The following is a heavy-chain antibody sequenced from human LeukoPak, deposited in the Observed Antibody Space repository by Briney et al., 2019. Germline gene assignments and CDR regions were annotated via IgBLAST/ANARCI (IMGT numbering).Heavy chain of an antibody. CDR2: IYYSGST. CDR1: GGSISSGDYY. V-gene: IGHV4-30-4*01. CDR3: ARDGAWNDPTGDY. J-gene: IGHJ4*02. Sequence: SETLSLTCTVSGGSISSGDYYWSWIRQPPGKGLEWVGYIYYSGSTYYNPSLKSRVTISVDTSKNQFSLKLSSVTAADTAVYYCARDGAWNDPTGDYWGQGTLVTASS. D-gene: IGHD1-1*01.